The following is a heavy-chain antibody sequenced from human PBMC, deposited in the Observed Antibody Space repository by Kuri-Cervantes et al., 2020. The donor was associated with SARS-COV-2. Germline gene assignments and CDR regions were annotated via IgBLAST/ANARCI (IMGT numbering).Heavy chain of an antibody. CDR1: GFTFSSYG. V-gene: IGHV3-30*02. CDR2: IRYDGSNK. Sequence: GESLKISCAASGFTFSSYGMHWVRQAPGKGLEWVAFIRYDGSNKYYADSVKGRFTISRDNSKNTLYLRMNSLRAEDTAVYYCAREGAISGAFDIWGQGTMVTVSS. D-gene: IGHD2-2*01. CDR3: AREGAISGAFDI. J-gene: IGHJ3*02.